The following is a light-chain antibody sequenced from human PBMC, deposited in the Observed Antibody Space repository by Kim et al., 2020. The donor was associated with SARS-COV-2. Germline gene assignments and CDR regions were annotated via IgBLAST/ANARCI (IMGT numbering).Light chain of an antibody. CDR1: QGINNW. V-gene: IGKV1-12*01. Sequence: DIQMTQSPSSGSASVGDRVTITCRASQGINNWLAWYQHKPGKAPKVLIYGASNSQSGVPSRFSGSASGTEFTLTISSLQPEDFATYYCQQGHGFPLTFGEGTKVEI. CDR2: GAS. J-gene: IGKJ4*01. CDR3: QQGHGFPLT.